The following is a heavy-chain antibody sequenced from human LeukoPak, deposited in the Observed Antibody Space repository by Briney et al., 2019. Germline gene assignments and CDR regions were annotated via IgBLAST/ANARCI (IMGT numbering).Heavy chain of an antibody. J-gene: IGHJ5*02. D-gene: IGHD2-15*01. CDR3: ARSSVVVSATPRFDP. Sequence: SQTLSLTCTVSGGSISSGDYYWSWIRQPPGRGPEWIGYIFYSGSTYYNPSLKSRVSISVDTSKNQFSLKLSSVTAADTAVYYCARSSVVVSATPRFDPWGQGTLVTVSS. CDR2: IFYSGST. CDR1: GGSISSGDYY. V-gene: IGHV4-30-4*08.